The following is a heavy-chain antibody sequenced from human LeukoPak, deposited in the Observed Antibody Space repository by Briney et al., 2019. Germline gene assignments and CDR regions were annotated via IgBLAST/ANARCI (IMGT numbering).Heavy chain of an antibody. D-gene: IGHD3-10*01. V-gene: IGHV3-64D*09. CDR1: GFTFSTSA. Sequence: GSLRLSCSASGFTFSTSAMHWVRQAPGKGLEYVSAISSNGGSTYYADSMKGRFTISRDNSKNTLHLQMSSLRAEDTAVYYCVGVRWFGGSNWFDPWGQGTLVTVSS. J-gene: IGHJ5*02. CDR2: ISSNGGST. CDR3: VGVRWFGGSNWFDP.